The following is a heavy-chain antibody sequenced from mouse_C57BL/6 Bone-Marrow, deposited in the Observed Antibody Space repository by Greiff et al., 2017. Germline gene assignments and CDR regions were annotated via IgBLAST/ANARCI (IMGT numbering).Heavy chain of an antibody. CDR2: ISTYYGDA. CDR1: GYTFTDYA. D-gene: IGHD1-1*01. Sequence: VKLVESGPELVRPGVSVKISCKGSGYTFTDYAMHWVKQSHAMSLEWIGVISTYYGDASYNQKFKDKATMTVDKSSSTAYMELARLTSEDSAVYYCARGLYYYGSSSWFAYWGQGTLVTVSA. V-gene: IGHV1-67*01. CDR3: ARGLYYYGSSSWFAY. J-gene: IGHJ3*01.